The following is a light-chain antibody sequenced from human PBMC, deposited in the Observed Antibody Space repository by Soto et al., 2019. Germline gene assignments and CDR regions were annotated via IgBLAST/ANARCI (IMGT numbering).Light chain of an antibody. CDR1: QSVKTF. V-gene: IGKV3-20*01. J-gene: IGKJ5*01. Sequence: EVVMRQSPATLSVSPGEGATLSCRASQSVKTFLVWYQHRPGQAPRLLIYGASSRATGIPDRFSGSGSGTDFTLTISRLEPEDFAVYYCQQYGSSPITFGQGTRLEIK. CDR2: GAS. CDR3: QQYGSSPIT.